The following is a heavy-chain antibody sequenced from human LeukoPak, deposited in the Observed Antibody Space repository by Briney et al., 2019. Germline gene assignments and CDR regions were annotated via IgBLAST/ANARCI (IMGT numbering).Heavy chain of an antibody. CDR3: ARRGADGWGFFDY. J-gene: IGHJ4*02. Sequence: GGSLRLSCAGSGFTISTYVMNWVRQAPGQGLEWVSSVSESADRTFYADSVKGRFTISRDNSKNTLYLEMSSLRVEDTAVYYCARRGADGWGFFDYWGQGILVTVSS. V-gene: IGHV3-23*01. D-gene: IGHD5-24*01. CDR1: GFTISTYV. CDR2: VSESADRT.